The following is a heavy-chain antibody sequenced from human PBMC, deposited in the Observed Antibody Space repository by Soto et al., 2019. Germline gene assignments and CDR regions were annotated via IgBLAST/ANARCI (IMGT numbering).Heavy chain of an antibody. CDR1: GFTFSSYS. J-gene: IGHJ6*02. CDR3: ARDYGDYGGYYYYGMDV. Sequence: PGGSLRLSCAASGFTFSSYSMNWVRQAPGKGLEWVSSISSSSSYIYYADSVKGRFTISRDNAKNSLYLQMNSLRAEDTAVYYCARDYGDYGGYYYYGMDVWGQGTTVTVS. CDR2: ISSSSSYI. V-gene: IGHV3-21*01. D-gene: IGHD4-17*01.